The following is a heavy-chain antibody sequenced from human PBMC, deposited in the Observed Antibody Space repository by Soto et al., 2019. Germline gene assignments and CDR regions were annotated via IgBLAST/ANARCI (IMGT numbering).Heavy chain of an antibody. CDR2: IIPIIGII. CDR1: GGTFSTYT. J-gene: IGHJ5*02. Sequence: QVQLVQSGAEVKKPGSSVKVSCKASGGTFSTYTITWVRQAPGQGLEWMGRIIPIIGIINYAQKFQGRVTITADKFTRTAYMELTRLSSDDTAVYYCAGDPDSHYNDSHASSYPWGQGTLVTVSS. CDR3: AGDPDSHYNDSHASSYP. V-gene: IGHV1-69*08. D-gene: IGHD3-22*01.